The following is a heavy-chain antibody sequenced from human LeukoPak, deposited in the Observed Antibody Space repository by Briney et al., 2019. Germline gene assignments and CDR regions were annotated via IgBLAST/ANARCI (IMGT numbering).Heavy chain of an antibody. CDR1: GGSISSITYY. Sequence: SETLSLTCTVSGGSISSITYYWGWIRQPPGKGLEWVGHMYYRGNTFYNPSLKSRVTISVDTSKNQFSLKLRSVAAADTAVYYCARLFGNYQNYFDYWGQGTLVTVSS. CDR3: ARLFGNYQNYFDY. CDR2: MYYRGNT. V-gene: IGHV4-39*07. D-gene: IGHD1-7*01. J-gene: IGHJ4*02.